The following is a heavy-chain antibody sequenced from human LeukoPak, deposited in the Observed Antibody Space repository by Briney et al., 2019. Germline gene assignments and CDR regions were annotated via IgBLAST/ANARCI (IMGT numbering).Heavy chain of an antibody. J-gene: IGHJ4*02. Sequence: GGSLRLSCAASGFTFSSYGMSWVRQAPGEGLEWVSAISGSGGSTYYADSVKGRFTISRDNSKNTLYLQMNSLRAEDTAVYYCAKDPILSGYDFWGQGTLVTVSS. D-gene: IGHD5-12*01. CDR2: ISGSGGST. CDR1: GFTFSSYG. V-gene: IGHV3-23*01. CDR3: AKDPILSGYDF.